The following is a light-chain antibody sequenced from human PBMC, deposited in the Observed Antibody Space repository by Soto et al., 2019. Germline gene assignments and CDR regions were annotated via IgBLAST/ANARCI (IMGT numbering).Light chain of an antibody. CDR1: QSVSTY. CDR3: QQRSNWPPYT. J-gene: IGKJ2*01. CDR2: DAS. V-gene: IGKV3-11*01. Sequence: EVVLTQSPATLSLSPGEIATLSCRASQSVSTYLAWYQQKPGQAPRLLIYDASNRATGIPARFSVSGSGTDFTLTISSLEPEDFAVYDCQQRSNWPPYTVGQGTKLEIK.